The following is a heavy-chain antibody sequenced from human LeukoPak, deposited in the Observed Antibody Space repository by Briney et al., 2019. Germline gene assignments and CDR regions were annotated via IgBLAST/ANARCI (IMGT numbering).Heavy chain of an antibody. J-gene: IGHJ4*02. D-gene: IGHD5-18*01. Sequence: SSETLSLTCAVYGGSFSGYYWSWIREPPGKGLEWIGEINHSGSTNYNPPLKSRVTISVDPSKNQLSLKLSSVTAAHTAVYYCARGLKHLWSHDGFQYYFHYWGQGTLVTVSS. CDR3: ARGLKHLWSHDGFQYYFHY. CDR2: INHSGST. V-gene: IGHV4-34*01. CDR1: GGSFSGYY.